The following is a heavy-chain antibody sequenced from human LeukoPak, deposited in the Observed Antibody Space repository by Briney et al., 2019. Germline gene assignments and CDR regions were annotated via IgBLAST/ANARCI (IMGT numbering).Heavy chain of an antibody. Sequence: SVKVSCKASGGTFSSYAISWVRQAPGQGLEWMGGIIPIFGTANYAQKFQGRVTITADESTSTAYMKLSSLRSEDTAVYYCARAIWNSGYLDYWGQGTLVTVSS. CDR2: IIPIFGTA. V-gene: IGHV1-69*13. CDR3: ARAIWNSGYLDY. CDR1: GGTFSSYA. J-gene: IGHJ4*02. D-gene: IGHD3-22*01.